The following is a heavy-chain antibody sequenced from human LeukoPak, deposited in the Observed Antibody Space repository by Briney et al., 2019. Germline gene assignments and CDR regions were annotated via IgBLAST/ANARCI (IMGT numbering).Heavy chain of an antibody. J-gene: IGHJ4*02. V-gene: IGHV3-15*01. Sequence: GGSPRLSCAASGLTFSNAWMSWVRQAPGKGLEWVGRIKSKTDGGTTDYAAPVKGRFTISRDDSKNTLYLQMNSLKTEDTAVYYCTLTVTKGEKYWGQGTLVTVSS. D-gene: IGHD4-17*01. CDR2: IKSKTDGGTT. CDR3: TLTVTKGEKY. CDR1: GLTFSNAW.